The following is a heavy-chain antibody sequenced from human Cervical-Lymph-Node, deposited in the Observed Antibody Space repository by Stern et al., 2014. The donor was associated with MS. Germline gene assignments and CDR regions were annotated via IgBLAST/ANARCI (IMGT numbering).Heavy chain of an antibody. CDR3: ARHHEGGFAP. D-gene: IGHD1-26*01. Sequence: MQLVESGPGLVKPSETLSLTCAVSGGSINRSSFYWVWIRQPPGKGLDWCGITLYGGPTSNTPPLRTGATLSVDPPNNHFPLKLSSVTAADTAVYYCARHHEGGFAPWGQGTLVTVSS. V-gene: IGHV4-39*01. CDR1: GGSINRSSFY. CDR2: TLYGGPT. J-gene: IGHJ5*02.